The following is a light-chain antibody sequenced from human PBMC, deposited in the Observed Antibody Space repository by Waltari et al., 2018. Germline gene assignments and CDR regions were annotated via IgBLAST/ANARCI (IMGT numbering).Light chain of an antibody. V-gene: IGLV4-69*01. CDR2: VNSDGSH. Sequence: QLVLTQSPSASASLGASVKLTCTLSSGHSSNVIAWLQQQPEKGPRYLMRVNSDGSHSRGDEIPVRFSGSSSGAERYLTIPSLQSEDEADYYCQTGGHGTWVFGGGTKLTVL. CDR3: QTGGHGTWV. J-gene: IGLJ3*02. CDR1: SGHSSNV.